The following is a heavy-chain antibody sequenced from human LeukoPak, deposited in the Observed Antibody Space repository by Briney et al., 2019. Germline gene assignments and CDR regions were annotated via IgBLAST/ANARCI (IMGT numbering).Heavy chain of an antibody. V-gene: IGHV1-2*02. Sequence: ASVKVSCKASGYTFTGDYTYWVRQAPGQGLEWMGWINPNSGGTKYAQKFQGRVTMTRDTSISTAYMELSSLRSEDTAVYYCARASSSGTYYFDYWGQGTLVTVSS. J-gene: IGHJ4*02. CDR1: GYTFTGDY. CDR3: ARASSSGTYYFDY. CDR2: INPNSGGT. D-gene: IGHD6-13*01.